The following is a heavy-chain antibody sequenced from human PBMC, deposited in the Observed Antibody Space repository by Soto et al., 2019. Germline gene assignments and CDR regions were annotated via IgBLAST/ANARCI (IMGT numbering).Heavy chain of an antibody. CDR3: AKDRERDAWYEDY. V-gene: IGHV3-23*01. D-gene: IGHD6-13*01. CDR2: ISGSDGST. CDR1: GFSFSSYA. Sequence: EVQLLESGGGLVQPGGSLRLSCVASGFSFSSYAMSWVRQAPGKGLEWVSVISGSDGSTYYADSVKGRFTISRDNSKNTLYLQMNSLRAEDTAVYYCAKDRERDAWYEDYLCQGTLVTVSS. J-gene: IGHJ4*02.